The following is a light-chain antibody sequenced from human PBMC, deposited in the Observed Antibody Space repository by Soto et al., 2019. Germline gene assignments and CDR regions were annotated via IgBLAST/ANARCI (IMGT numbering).Light chain of an antibody. J-gene: IGKJ1*01. CDR2: DAS. CDR1: QSLNYY. CDR3: QQYGSSPWT. Sequence: EIVLTQSPATLSLSPGERATLSCRASQSLNYYLAWFQQKPGQAPKLLIYDASNRATGIPDRFTGSGSGTDFTLTINRVEPEDFAVYYCQQYGSSPWTFGQGTKVDIK. V-gene: IGKV3-20*01.